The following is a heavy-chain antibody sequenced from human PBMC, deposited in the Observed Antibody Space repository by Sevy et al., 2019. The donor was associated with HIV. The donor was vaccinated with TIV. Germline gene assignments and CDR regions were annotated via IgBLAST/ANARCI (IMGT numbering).Heavy chain of an antibody. J-gene: IGHJ4*02. CDR2: ISNSGSTI. CDR3: TRERRDNVNYCDPRNYFDY. V-gene: IGHV3-48*03. Sequence: GGSLRLSCSASGFTFSNFEMHWVRRAPGKGLEWVSYISNSGSTIYYADSVKGRFTISRDNARNSLYLQMDSLRAEDTAVYFCTRERRDNVNYCDPRNYFDYWGQGTLVTVSS. CDR1: GFTFSNFE. D-gene: IGHD3-22*01.